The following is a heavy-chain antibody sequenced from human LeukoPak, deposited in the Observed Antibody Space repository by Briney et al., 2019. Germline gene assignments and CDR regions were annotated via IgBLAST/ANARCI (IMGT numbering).Heavy chain of an antibody. CDR2: INHSGST. D-gene: IGHD3-22*01. CDR3: ARGGNIGHYYYAPLDY. CDR1: GGSFSGYY. V-gene: IGHV4-34*01. Sequence: PSETLSLTCAVYGGSFSGYYWSWIRQPPGKGLEWIGEINHSGSTNYNPSLKSRVTISVDTSKNQFSLKLSSVTAADTAVYYCARGGNIGHYYYAPLDYWGQGTLVTVSS. J-gene: IGHJ4*02.